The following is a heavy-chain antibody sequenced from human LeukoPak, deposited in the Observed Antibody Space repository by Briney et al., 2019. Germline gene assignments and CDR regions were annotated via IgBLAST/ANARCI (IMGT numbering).Heavy chain of an antibody. D-gene: IGHD3-3*01. Sequence: ASVKVSCKASGYTSTSYGISWVRQAPGQGLEWMGWISTYNGNTKYAQKLQGWVTMTTDTSTSSAYMELKSLTSDDTAVYYCAREAPFGVVQSRYGMDVWGQGTTVTVSS. CDR2: ISTYNGNT. V-gene: IGHV1-18*01. CDR3: AREAPFGVVQSRYGMDV. J-gene: IGHJ6*02. CDR1: GYTSTSYG.